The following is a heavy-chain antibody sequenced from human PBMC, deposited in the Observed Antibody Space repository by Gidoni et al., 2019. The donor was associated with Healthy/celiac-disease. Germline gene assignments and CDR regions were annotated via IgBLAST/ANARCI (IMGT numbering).Heavy chain of an antibody. J-gene: IGHJ6*02. CDR3: AKGYYYYYGMDV. CDR2: ISGSGGST. CDR1: GFTFSSYA. Sequence: EVQLLESGGGLVQPGGSLRLSCAASGFTFSSYAMSWVRQAPGKGLAWVSAISGSGGSTYYADSVKGRFTISRDNSKNTLYLQMNSLRAEDTAVYYCAKGYYYYYGMDVWGQGTTVTVSS. V-gene: IGHV3-23*01.